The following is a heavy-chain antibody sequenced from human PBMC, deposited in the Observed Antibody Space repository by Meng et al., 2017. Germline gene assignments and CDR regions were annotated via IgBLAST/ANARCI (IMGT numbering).Heavy chain of an antibody. J-gene: IGHJ4*02. CDR1: CGCAGGDC. V-gene: IGHV4-34*01. CDR3: ATVFHPVLVEFDY. Sequence: GQLHPRRGGLLTPAELLSMRSAVYCGCAGGDCWGSTRQRTGKWLEWIGEINQNERTIYNPSLKSRVPISVDTSKNQFSLKLSSVTAAHTAVYHCATVFHPVLVEFDYWGQGTLVTVSS. D-gene: IGHD6-6*01. CDR2: INQNERT.